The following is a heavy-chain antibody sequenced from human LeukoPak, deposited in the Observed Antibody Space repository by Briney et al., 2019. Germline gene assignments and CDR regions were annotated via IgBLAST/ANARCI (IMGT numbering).Heavy chain of an antibody. CDR1: GFTFDDYA. D-gene: IGHD6-13*01. Sequence: PGGSLRLSCAASGFTFDDYAMHWVRQAPGKGLEWVSGISWNSGSIGYADSVKGRFTIPRDNANNSLYLQMNSLRAEDTAVYYCAKDLYSSSWFSTGDYWGQGTLVTVSS. CDR2: ISWNSGSI. V-gene: IGHV3-9*01. J-gene: IGHJ4*02. CDR3: AKDLYSSSWFSTGDY.